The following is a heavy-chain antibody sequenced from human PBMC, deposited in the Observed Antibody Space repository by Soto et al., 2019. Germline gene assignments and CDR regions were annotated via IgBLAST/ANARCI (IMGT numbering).Heavy chain of an antibody. J-gene: IGHJ5*02. CDR3: AGGNFVGGCYDP. CDR2: MNPNSCNT. D-gene: IGHD3-16*01. CDR1: GYTFTSYD. V-gene: IGHV1-8*01. Sequence: ASVKVSCKASGYTFTSYDINWVRQATGQGLEWMGWMNPNSCNTGYAQKFQGRATMTRNTSRGRAYMGGSSLRFGNTAVYYCAGGNFVGGCYDPWARETVVPVSA.